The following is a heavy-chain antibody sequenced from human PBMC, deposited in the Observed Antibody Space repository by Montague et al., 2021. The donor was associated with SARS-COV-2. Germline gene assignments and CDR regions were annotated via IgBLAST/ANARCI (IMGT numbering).Heavy chain of an antibody. CDR3: ARTSKLRESSSGNYYYHAMDV. D-gene: IGHD3-16*01. Sequence: SETLSLTCTVPGGSISSSSYYWGWIRQPPGKGLEWIGNLYNGGTTYYSPSLKSRVTISVDTSKNHFSLNMASVTAADTAVYYCARTSKLRESSSGNYYYHAMDVWGQGTTVTVSS. J-gene: IGHJ6*02. CDR1: GGSISSSSYY. V-gene: IGHV4-39*02. CDR2: LYNGGTT.